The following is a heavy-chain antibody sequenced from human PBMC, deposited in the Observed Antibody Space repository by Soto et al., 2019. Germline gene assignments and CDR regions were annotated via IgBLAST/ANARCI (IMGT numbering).Heavy chain of an antibody. V-gene: IGHV2-5*02. D-gene: IGHD4-17*01. CDR1: GFSLSTSGVG. CDR3: AHLPLYGEYEEGYFDS. CDR2: IYWDDDK. Sequence: QITLKESGPTLVKPTQTLTLTCTFSGFSLSTSGVGVGWIRQPPGKALEWLALIYWDDDKRYSPSLKSRLTITKDTSKNQVVLTMTNMDPVDTATYYCAHLPLYGEYEEGYFDSWGQGTLVTVSS. J-gene: IGHJ4*02.